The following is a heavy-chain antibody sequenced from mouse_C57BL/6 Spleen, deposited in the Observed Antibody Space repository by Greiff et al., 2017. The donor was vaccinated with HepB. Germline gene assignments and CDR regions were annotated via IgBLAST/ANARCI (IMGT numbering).Heavy chain of an antibody. V-gene: IGHV1-82*01. Sequence: VQLQQSGPELVKPGASVKISCKASGYAFSSSWMNWVKQRPGKGLEWIGRIYPGDGDTKYNGKFKGKATLTADKSSSTAYMQLSSLTSEDSAVYFCARSAAQSYFDVWGTGTTVTVSS. J-gene: IGHJ1*03. CDR3: ARSAAQSYFDV. CDR2: IYPGDGDT. D-gene: IGHD3-2*02. CDR1: GYAFSSSW.